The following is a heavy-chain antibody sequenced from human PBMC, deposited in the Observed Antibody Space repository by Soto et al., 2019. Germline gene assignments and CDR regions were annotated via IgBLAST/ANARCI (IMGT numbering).Heavy chain of an antibody. Sequence: EVQLVESGGGLVQPGGSLRLSCAASGFTFSSYWMSWVRQAPGKGLEWVANIKQDGSEKYYVDSVKGRFTISRDNAKNSRYLQMNSLRAEDTAVYYRGRVILTGGLDYGGQGPLVSVSS. V-gene: IGHV3-7*01. J-gene: IGHJ4*02. D-gene: IGHD3-9*01. CDR2: IKQDGSEK. CDR1: GFTFSSYW. CDR3: GRVILTGGLDY.